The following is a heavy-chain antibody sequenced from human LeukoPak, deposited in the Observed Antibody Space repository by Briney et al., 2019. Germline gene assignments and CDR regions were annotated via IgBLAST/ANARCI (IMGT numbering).Heavy chain of an antibody. V-gene: IGHV3-21*01. CDR3: AELGITMIGGV. CDR1: GFTFSSYN. J-gene: IGHJ6*04. D-gene: IGHD3-10*02. CDR2: ISSSNSYI. Sequence: GGSLRLSCAASGFTFSSYNMNWVRQAPGKGLEWVSSISSSNSYIYYADSVKGRFTISRDNAKNSLYLQMNSLRAEDTAVYYCAELGITMIGGVWGKGTTVTISS.